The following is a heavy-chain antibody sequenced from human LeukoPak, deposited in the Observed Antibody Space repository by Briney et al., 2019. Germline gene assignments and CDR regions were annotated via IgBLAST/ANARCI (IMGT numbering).Heavy chain of an antibody. CDR1: GGSFSGYY. V-gene: IGHV4-34*01. J-gene: IGHJ4*02. CDR3: ARSITMVRGVIGVGFDY. Sequence: SETLSLTCAVYGGSFSGYYWSWIRQPPGKGLEWIGEINHSGSTNYNPSLKSRVTISVDTSKNQFSLKLSSVTAADTAVYYCARSITMVRGVIGVGFDYWDQGTLVTVSS. D-gene: IGHD3-10*01. CDR2: INHSGST.